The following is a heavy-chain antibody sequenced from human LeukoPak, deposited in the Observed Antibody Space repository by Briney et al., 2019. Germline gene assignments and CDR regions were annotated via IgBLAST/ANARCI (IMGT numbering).Heavy chain of an antibody. CDR1: GFTFSNYA. Sequence: TGGSLRLSCAASGFTFSNYAIHWVRQAPGKGLEWVAVISNDGSNKYYADSVKDRFTISRDNSKNTLYLQMDSLRPEDTAVYYCARGGANYFDYWGQGTLVTVSS. J-gene: IGHJ4*02. D-gene: IGHD1-26*01. CDR2: ISNDGSNK. CDR3: ARGGANYFDY. V-gene: IGHV3-30-3*01.